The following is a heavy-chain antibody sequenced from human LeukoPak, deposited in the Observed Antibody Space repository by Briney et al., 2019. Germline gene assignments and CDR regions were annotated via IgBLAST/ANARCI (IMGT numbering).Heavy chain of an antibody. Sequence: ASVKVSCKASGGTFSSYAISWVRQAPGQGLEWMGGIIPIFGTANYAQKFQGRVTITADESTSTAYMELGSLRSEDTAVYYCARAHQFGYYYYYMDVWGKGTTVTVSS. CDR2: IIPIFGTA. CDR1: GGTFSSYA. CDR3: ARAHQFGYYYYYMDV. D-gene: IGHD3-10*01. J-gene: IGHJ6*03. V-gene: IGHV1-69*13.